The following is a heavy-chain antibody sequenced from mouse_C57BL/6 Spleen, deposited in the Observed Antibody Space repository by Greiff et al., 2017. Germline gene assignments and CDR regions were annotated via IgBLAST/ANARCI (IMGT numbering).Heavy chain of an antibody. CDR3: AREPPFYDYDETLYYFDY. J-gene: IGHJ2*01. CDR1: GYAFSSSW. D-gene: IGHD2-4*01. Sequence: VQLQQSGPELVKPGASVKISCKASGYAFSSSWMNWVKQRPGKGLEWIGRIYPGDGDTNYNGKFKGKATLTADKSSSTAYMQLSSLTSEDSAVYFCAREPPFYDYDETLYYFDYWGQGTTLTVSS. V-gene: IGHV1-82*01. CDR2: IYPGDGDT.